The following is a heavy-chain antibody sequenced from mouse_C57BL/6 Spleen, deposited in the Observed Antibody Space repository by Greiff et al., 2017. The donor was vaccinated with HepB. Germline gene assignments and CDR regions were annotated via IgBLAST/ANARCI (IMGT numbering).Heavy chain of an antibody. D-gene: IGHD1-1*01. J-gene: IGHJ2*01. Sequence: EVQLQQSGAELVRPGASVKLSCTASGFNIKDYYMHWVKQRPEQGLEWIGRIDPEDGDTEYAPKFQGKATMTADTSSNTAYLQLSSVTSEDTAVYYWTTDYGSSYYFDYWGQGTTLTVSS. CDR3: TTDYGSSYYFDY. V-gene: IGHV14-1*01. CDR2: IDPEDGDT. CDR1: GFNIKDYY.